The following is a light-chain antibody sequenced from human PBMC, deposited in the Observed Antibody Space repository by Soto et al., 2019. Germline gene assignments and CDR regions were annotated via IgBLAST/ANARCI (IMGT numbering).Light chain of an antibody. J-gene: IGKJ3*01. CDR1: QSFSSSY. Sequence: EIVLTQSPGTLSLSPGERATLSCRASQSFSSSYLAWYQQKPGQAPRLLIYGASSRATGIPDRFSGSGSGTDFTLTISRLEPEDLAVYYCQHYGSSPFTFGPGTKVDIK. CDR3: QHYGSSPFT. V-gene: IGKV3-20*01. CDR2: GAS.